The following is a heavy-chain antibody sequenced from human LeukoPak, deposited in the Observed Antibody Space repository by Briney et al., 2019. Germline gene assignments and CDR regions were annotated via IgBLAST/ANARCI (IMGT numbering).Heavy chain of an antibody. CDR2: ISGYDGYA. CDR3: ARAPPGLTFGPGDY. V-gene: IGHV1-18*01. CDR1: GYSFTSYG. Sequence: GASVKVSCKASGYSFTSYGMTWVRQATGQGLVWMGWISGYDGYAKYAENLQGRVTLTIDTSTTTAYMEMRSLGSDDTAVYSCARAPPGLTFGPGDYWGQGSLVIVSS. J-gene: IGHJ4*02. D-gene: IGHD1-14*01.